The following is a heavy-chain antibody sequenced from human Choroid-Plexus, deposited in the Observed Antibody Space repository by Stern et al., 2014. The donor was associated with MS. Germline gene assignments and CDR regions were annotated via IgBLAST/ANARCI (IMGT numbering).Heavy chain of an antibody. CDR1: GFTFGSCA. CDR2: VSYDGSNK. Sequence: VHLVESGGGVVQPGRPLRLSCVASGFTFGSCAMHWVRQAPGKGLEWVAGVSYDGSNKYYADSVQGRFTIFRDNSQNTLYMPMSSLRPEDTAVYYCAKDRQYLTYFFDHWGQGSLVTVSS. D-gene: IGHD2/OR15-2a*01. V-gene: IGHV3-30*18. J-gene: IGHJ5*02. CDR3: AKDRQYLTYFFDH.